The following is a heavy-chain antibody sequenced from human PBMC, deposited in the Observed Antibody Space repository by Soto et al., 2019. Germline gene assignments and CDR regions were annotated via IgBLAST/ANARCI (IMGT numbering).Heavy chain of an antibody. D-gene: IGHD5-12*01. J-gene: IGHJ4*02. CDR2: IHYNGNT. V-gene: IGHV4-59*01. CDR1: GDSISAYS. Sequence: QVQLQVSAPGLVKPSETLSLTCTVSGDSISAYSWSWVRQPPGKGLEWIGNIHYNGNTKYNPSLMSRVSMAVDTSKNQFSLRLMSVTAADTAKYFCAREGNLGRWLQPLDFWGQGTLVTVSS. CDR3: AREGNLGRWLQPLDF.